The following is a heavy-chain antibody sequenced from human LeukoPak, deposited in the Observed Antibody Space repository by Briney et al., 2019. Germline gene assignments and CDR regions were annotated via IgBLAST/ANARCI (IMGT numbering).Heavy chain of an antibody. Sequence: GGSLRLSCAASGFTFSSYAMHWVRQAPGKGLEWVAVISYDGSNKYYADSVKGRFTISRDNSKNTLYLQMNSLRAEDTAVYYCASNYGGWGQGTLVTVSS. D-gene: IGHD4-11*01. CDR1: GFTFSSYA. V-gene: IGHV3-30-3*01. J-gene: IGHJ4*02. CDR2: ISYDGSNK. CDR3: ASNYGG.